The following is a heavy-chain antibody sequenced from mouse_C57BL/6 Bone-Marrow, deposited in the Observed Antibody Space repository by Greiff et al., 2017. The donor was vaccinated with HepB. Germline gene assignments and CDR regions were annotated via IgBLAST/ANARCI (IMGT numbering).Heavy chain of an antibody. CDR2: ISDGGSYT. J-gene: IGHJ3*01. CDR1: GFTFSGYA. D-gene: IGHD2-14*01. CDR3: AREGYPN. V-gene: IGHV5-4*01. Sequence: EVKLMESGGGLVKPGGSLKLSCAASGFTFSGYAMSWVRQTPEKRLEWVATISDGGSYTYYPDNVKGRFTISRDNAKNNLYLQMSHLKSEDTAMYYCAREGYPNWGQGTLVTVSA.